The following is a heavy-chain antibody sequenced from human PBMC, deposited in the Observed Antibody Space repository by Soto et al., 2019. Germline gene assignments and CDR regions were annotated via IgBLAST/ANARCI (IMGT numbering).Heavy chain of an antibody. V-gene: IGHV6-1*01. J-gene: IGHJ6*02. D-gene: IGHD6-19*01. CDR3: ARDRSLAVAGYYHYYGMDV. Sequence: PSQTLSLTCAISGDSVSSNSAAWNWIRQSPSRGLEWLGRTYYRSKWYNDYAVSVKSRITINPDTSKNQFSLQLNSVTPEDTAVYYCARDRSLAVAGYYHYYGMDVWGQGTTVTVSS. CDR2: TYYRSKWYN. CDR1: GDSVSSNSAA.